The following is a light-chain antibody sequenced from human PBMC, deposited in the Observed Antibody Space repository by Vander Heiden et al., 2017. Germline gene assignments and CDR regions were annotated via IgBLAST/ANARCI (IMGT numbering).Light chain of an antibody. J-gene: IGKJ4*01. V-gene: IGKV3-15*01. CDR3: QQYNNWPLT. CDR2: GAS. Sequence: MTPSPATLSASPGDRATLACRASQSVSSNLAWYQQKPGQAPRLLIYGASSMATGIPASFSGSGSGTDFTLTVSSLQSEDFAVYYCQQYNNWPLTFGGGTKVEIK. CDR1: QSVSSN.